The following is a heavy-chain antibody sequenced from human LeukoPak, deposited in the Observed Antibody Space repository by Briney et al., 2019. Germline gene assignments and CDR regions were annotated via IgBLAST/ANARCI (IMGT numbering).Heavy chain of an antibody. V-gene: IGHV4-59*01. CDR1: GGSISTYF. CDR3: ARGGLYLDH. D-gene: IGHD3/OR15-3a*01. Sequence: SETLSLTCTVSGGSISTYFWSWIRQSPGKGLEWIGYVYYSGSTNYNPSLKSRVTISVDTSKNQFSLKVTSVTAADTAVYYCARGGLYLDHWGQGTLVTVSS. J-gene: IGHJ4*02. CDR2: VYYSGST.